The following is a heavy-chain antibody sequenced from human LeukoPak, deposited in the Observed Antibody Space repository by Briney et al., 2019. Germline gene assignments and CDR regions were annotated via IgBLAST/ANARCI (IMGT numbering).Heavy chain of an antibody. J-gene: IGHJ5*02. Sequence: ASLRVSSKHSGDTLTGYYMHWVPHAPGQRLEWMGWINPNSGGTSYAQKFQGRVTMTRDTSISTAYMELSRRRSDDTAVYYCARGPPHRYCSSTSCYTRSWFDPWGQGTLVTVSS. CDR2: INPNSGGT. D-gene: IGHD2-2*02. V-gene: IGHV1-2*02. CDR1: GDTLTGYY. CDR3: ARGPPHRYCSSTSCYTRSWFDP.